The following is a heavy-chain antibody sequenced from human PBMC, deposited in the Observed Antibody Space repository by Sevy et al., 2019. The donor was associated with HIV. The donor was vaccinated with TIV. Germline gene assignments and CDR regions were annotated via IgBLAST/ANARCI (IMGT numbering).Heavy chain of an antibody. V-gene: IGHV4-38-2*01. CDR1: GYSISSGYY. CDR3: ARQGLEQRLRAEWFDP. CDR2: IYHSGST. J-gene: IGHJ5*02. Sequence: SETLSLTCVVSGYSISSGYYWGWIRQPPGKGLEWSGSIYHSGSTYYNPSLKSRVTISVDTSRKQFSLKLSSVTAADAAVYYCARQGLEQRLRAEWFDPWGQGTLVTVSS. D-gene: IGHD6-25*01.